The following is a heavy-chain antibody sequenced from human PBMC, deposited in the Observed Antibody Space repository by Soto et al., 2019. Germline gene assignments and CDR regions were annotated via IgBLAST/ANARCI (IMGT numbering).Heavy chain of an antibody. V-gene: IGHV1-3*01. J-gene: IGHJ6*02. CDR2: INAGNGNT. CDR1: GYTFTSYA. Sequence: GASVKVSCKASGYTFTSYAMHWVRQAPGQRLEWMGWINAGNGNTKYSQKFQGRVTITRDTSASTACMEQSSLRSEDTAVYYCARCPTPTYDFWSAYYYYGMDVWGQGTTVTVSS. D-gene: IGHD3-3*01. CDR3: ARCPTPTYDFWSAYYYYGMDV.